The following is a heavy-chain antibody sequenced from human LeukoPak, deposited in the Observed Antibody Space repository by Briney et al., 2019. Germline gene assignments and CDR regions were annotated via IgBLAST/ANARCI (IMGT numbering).Heavy chain of an antibody. J-gene: IGHJ4*02. V-gene: IGHV1-18*01. D-gene: IGHD4-17*01. CDR2: ISAYNGNT. Sequence: ASVKVSCKASGYTFTSYGISWVRQAPGQGLEWMGWISAYNGNTNYAQKLQGRVTMTTDTSTSTAYMELSSLRSEDTAMYYCAIREARYYGDYRVGDYWGQGTLVTVSS. CDR3: AIREARYYGDYRVGDY. CDR1: GYTFTSYG.